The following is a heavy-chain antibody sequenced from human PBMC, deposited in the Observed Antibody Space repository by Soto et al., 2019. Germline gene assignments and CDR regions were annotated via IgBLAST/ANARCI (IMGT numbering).Heavy chain of an antibody. CDR2: IIPIFGTA. CDR1: GGTFSSYA. V-gene: IGHV1-69*13. J-gene: IGHJ6*02. Sequence: AVKVSCKASGGTFSSYAISWVRQAPGQGLEWMGGIIPIFGTANYAQKFQGRVTITADESTSTAYMELSSLRSEDTAVYYCARVMVTFGGVIALYYYYGMDVWGQ. CDR3: ARVMVTFGGVIALYYYYGMDV. D-gene: IGHD3-16*02.